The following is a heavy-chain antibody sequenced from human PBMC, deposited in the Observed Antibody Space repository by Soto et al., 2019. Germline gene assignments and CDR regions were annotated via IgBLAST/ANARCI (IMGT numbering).Heavy chain of an antibody. CDR1: GGSLSGSY. CDR2: IHHSGGT. CDR3: AREGYSSRWNPIDY. V-gene: IGHV4-34*01. J-gene: IGHJ4*02. Sequence: SETLSLTCAVYGGSLSGSYWSWIRQPPGTGLEWIGEIHHSGGTYYNPSLKSRVTISLDTSRNQLSLKLNSVTAADTAVYYCAREGYSSRWNPIDYWGQGTQVTVSS. D-gene: IGHD6-13*01.